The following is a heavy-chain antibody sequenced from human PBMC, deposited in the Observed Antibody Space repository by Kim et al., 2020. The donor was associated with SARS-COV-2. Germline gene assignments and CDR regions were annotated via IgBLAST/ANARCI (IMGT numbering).Heavy chain of an antibody. D-gene: IGHD3-10*01. CDR3: ATAFAVTMVRGELDY. Sequence: ASVKVSCKVSGYTLTELSMHWVRQAPGKGLEWMGGFDPEDGETIYAQKFQGRVTMTEDTSTDISYMELSSLRSEDTAVYYCATAFAVTMVRGELDYWGQGTLVTVSS. CDR2: FDPEDGET. V-gene: IGHV1-24*01. CDR1: GYTLTELS. J-gene: IGHJ4*02.